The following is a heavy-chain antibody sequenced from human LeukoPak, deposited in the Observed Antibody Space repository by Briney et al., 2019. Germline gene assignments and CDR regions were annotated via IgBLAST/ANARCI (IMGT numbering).Heavy chain of an antibody. Sequence: GGSLRLSCAASGFTFSSYWMSWVRQAPGKGLEWVANIKQDGSEKYYVDSVKGRFTISRDNAKNSLYLQMNSLRAEDTAVYYCASPFPYSSSWYLDYYFDYWGQGTLVTVSS. V-gene: IGHV3-7*01. J-gene: IGHJ4*02. CDR2: IKQDGSEK. CDR3: ASPFPYSSSWYLDYYFDY. CDR1: GFTFSSYW. D-gene: IGHD6-13*01.